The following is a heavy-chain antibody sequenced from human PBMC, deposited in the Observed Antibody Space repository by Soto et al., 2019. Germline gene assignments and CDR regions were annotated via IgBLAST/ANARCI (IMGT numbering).Heavy chain of an antibody. CDR3: ADIYHGDYFDY. CDR1: GGSFSGYY. V-gene: IGHV4-34*01. Sequence: SETLSLTCAVYGGSFSGYYWSWIRQPPGKGLEWIGEINHSGSTNYNPSLKSRVTISVDTSKNQFSLKLSSVTAADTAVYYCADIYHGDYFDYWGQGTLVTVSS. D-gene: IGHD3-9*01. J-gene: IGHJ4*02. CDR2: INHSGST.